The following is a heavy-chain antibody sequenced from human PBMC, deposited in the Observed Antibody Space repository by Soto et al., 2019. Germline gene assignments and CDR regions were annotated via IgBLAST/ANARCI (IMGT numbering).Heavy chain of an antibody. V-gene: IGHV4-30-2*01. CDR3: ARSRVGYYDSSGYWIDAFDI. D-gene: IGHD3-22*01. CDR1: CGSISNGGYS. J-gene: IGHJ3*02. CDR2: IYHSGST. Sequence: PSETLSLTCAVSCGSISNGGYSWSWIRQPPGKGLEWIGYIYHSGSTYYNPSLKSRVTISVDRSKNQFSLKLSSVTAADTAVYYCARSRVGYYDSSGYWIDAFDIWGQGTMVTVSS.